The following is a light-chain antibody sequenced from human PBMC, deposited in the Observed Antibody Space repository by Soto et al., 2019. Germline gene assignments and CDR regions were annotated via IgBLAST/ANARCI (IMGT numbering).Light chain of an antibody. CDR3: LLSYIDTRV. CDR1: TGPVNNGHY. V-gene: IGLV7-46*01. CDR2: DTN. Sequence: QAVVTQEPSLTVSPEGTVTLTCGSSTGPVNNGHYPYWFQQKPGQAPRTLIYDTNNKHSWTPARFAGSLLGGKAALTLSGAQPEDEAEYYCLLSYIDTRVFGGGTKLTVL. J-gene: IGLJ2*01.